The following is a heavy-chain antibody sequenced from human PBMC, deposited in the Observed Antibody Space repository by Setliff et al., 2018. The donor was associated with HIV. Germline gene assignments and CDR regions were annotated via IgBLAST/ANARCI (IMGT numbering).Heavy chain of an antibody. CDR3: ARLAGRGYGYGYGDY. V-gene: IGHV1-24*01. CDR1: GYSLTDLS. J-gene: IGHJ4*02. D-gene: IGHD5-18*01. Sequence: ASVKVSCKVSGYSLTDLSIHWVRQAPGKGLEWMGGFDTEDGETVYAQKLQGRVTMTEDTSTDTAYMELSSLRSEDTAMYYCARLAGRGYGYGYGDYWGQGTLVTVSS. CDR2: FDTEDGET.